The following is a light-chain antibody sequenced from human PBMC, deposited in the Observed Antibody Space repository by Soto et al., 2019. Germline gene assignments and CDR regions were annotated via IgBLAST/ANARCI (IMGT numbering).Light chain of an antibody. V-gene: IGKV3-20*01. CDR3: QQYGSSPPWT. CDR1: QNVANY. J-gene: IGKJ1*01. Sequence: EIVLTQSPATLSLSPGERATLSCRASQNVANYLDWSQQKPGQAPRLLIYESSNRATGIAARFSGSGSGTDFTLTISRLEPEDFAVYYCQQYGSSPPWTFGQGTKVDIK. CDR2: ESS.